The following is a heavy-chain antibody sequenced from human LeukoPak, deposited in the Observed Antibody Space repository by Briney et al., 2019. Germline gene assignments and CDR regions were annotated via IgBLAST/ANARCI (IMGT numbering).Heavy chain of an antibody. CDR3: ARAVAGTRNAFDL. D-gene: IGHD6-19*01. CDR2: ISNDVIST. CDR1: GFTFSTHW. V-gene: IGHV3-74*01. Sequence: GGSLRLSCEASGFTFSTHWMHWVRQVPGKGLVWISPISNDVISTISTSYADSVKGRFTISRDNAKNTLYLQMNSLIAEDTAVYYCARAVAGTRNAFDLWGQGTMVTVSS. J-gene: IGHJ3*01.